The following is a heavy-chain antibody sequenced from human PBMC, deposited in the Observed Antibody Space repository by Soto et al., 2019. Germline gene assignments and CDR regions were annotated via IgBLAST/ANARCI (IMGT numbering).Heavy chain of an antibody. CDR2: MYSSGTT. D-gene: IGHD3-10*01. J-gene: IGHJ6*03. Sequence: PSETLSLTCAVSGGSISRSSYYWGWIRQPPGKGLEWIGSMYSSGTTYYNPSLKSRVTISVDTSTNQFSLNLSSVTAADTAVYYCARRGTYGSGRYYYYMDVWGKGTTVTVSS. CDR3: ARRGTYGSGRYYYYMDV. V-gene: IGHV4-39*01. CDR1: GGSISRSSYY.